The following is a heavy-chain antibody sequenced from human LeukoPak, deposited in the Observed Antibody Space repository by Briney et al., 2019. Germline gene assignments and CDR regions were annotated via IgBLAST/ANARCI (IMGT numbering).Heavy chain of an antibody. CDR1: GGSMNNYY. CDR2: VYQTGDT. Sequence: SETLSLTCNVSGGSMNNYYWSWFRRPPGKGLEWIAYVYQTGDTRYNPSLKSRVSISLDTSKSQFSLKLRSVTATDTAVYYCARHPFSAPFDCWGQGILVTVSS. D-gene: IGHD6-19*01. J-gene: IGHJ4*02. CDR3: ARHPFSAPFDC. V-gene: IGHV4-59*08.